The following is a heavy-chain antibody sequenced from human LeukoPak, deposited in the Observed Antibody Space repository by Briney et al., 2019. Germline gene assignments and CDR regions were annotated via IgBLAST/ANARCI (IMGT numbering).Heavy chain of an antibody. CDR3: ARGQGTVTTH. Sequence: GSLRLSCAVSGFTFSSYSMNWVRQPPGKGLEWIGEINHSGSTNYNPSLKSRVTISVDTSKNQFSLKLSSVTAADTAVYYCARGQGTVTTHWGQGTLVTVSS. CDR1: GFTFSSYS. CDR2: INHSGST. V-gene: IGHV4-34*01. D-gene: IGHD4-17*01. J-gene: IGHJ4*02.